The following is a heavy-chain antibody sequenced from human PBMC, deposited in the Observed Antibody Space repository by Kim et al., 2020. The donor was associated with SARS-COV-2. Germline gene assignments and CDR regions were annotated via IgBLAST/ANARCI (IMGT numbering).Heavy chain of an antibody. V-gene: IGHV3-23*01. Sequence: GGSLRLSCAASGFTFSSYAMGWVRQSPGKGLEWVSAITGGGGSTYYADSVKGRFTISRDNSKNTLYLQMNSLRAEDTAVYYCARGVGIIYYFEYWGQGTLVTVSS. D-gene: IGHD1-1*01. CDR3: ARGVGIIYYFEY. CDR2: ITGGGGST. CDR1: GFTFSSYA. J-gene: IGHJ4*02.